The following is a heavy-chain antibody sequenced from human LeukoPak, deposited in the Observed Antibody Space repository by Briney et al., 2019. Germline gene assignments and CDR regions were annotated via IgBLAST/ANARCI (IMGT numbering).Heavy chain of an antibody. CDR3: TRSLDY. J-gene: IGHJ4*02. D-gene: IGHD2-15*01. V-gene: IGHV3-7*02. Sequence: GGSLRLSCAASGFTFSSYAMSWVRQAPGKGLGWVANIKPDGSEIYYVDAVKGRFAISRDNAKNSLYLQMNSLRAEDTAVYYCTRSLDYWGQGILVTVSS. CDR1: GFTFSSYA. CDR2: IKPDGSEI.